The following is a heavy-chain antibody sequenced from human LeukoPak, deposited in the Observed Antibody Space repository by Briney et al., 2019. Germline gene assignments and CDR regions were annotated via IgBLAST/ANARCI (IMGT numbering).Heavy chain of an antibody. CDR1: VDTFSIYA. Sequence: SVKVSCKASVDTFSIYAISWVPDAPGQGLEWRGGIIPIFGTANYAQKFQGRVTITADESTSTAYMELSSLRSEDTAVYYCARERGSYGYYYYGMDVWGKGTTVTVSS. J-gene: IGHJ6*04. D-gene: IGHD5-18*01. CDR2: IIPIFGTA. CDR3: ARERGSYGYYYYGMDV. V-gene: IGHV1-69*01.